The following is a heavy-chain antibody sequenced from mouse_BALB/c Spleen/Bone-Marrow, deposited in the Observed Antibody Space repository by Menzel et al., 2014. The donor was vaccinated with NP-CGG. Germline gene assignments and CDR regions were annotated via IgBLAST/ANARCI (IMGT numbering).Heavy chain of an antibody. J-gene: IGHJ4*01. V-gene: IGHV1-84*02. Sequence: PMESGPELVKPGGLVKISCKASGYTFTDYYINWVKQKPGQGLEWIGWIYPGSGNTKYNEKFKGKATLTVDTSSSTAYMQLSSLTSEDTAVYFCANLGRYAMDHWGQGTSVTVSS. CDR2: IYPGSGNT. CDR3: ANLGRYAMDH. D-gene: IGHD3-1*01. CDR1: GYTFTDYY.